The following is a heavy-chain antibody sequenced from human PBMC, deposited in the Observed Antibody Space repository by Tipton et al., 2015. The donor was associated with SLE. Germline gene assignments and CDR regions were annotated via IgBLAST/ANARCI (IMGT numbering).Heavy chain of an antibody. Sequence: LRLSCTVSGGSISSYCWSWIRQPPGKGLEWIGYIYYSGSTNYNPSLKSRVTISVDTSKNQFSLKLSSVTAADTAAYYCARDGYGGSHFSYWGQGTLVTVSS. V-gene: IGHV4-59*01. CDR2: IYYSGST. J-gene: IGHJ4*02. CDR1: GGSISSYC. CDR3: ARDGYGGSHFSY. D-gene: IGHD1-26*01.